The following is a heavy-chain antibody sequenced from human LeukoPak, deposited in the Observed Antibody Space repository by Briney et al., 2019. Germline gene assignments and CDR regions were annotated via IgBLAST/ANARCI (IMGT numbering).Heavy chain of an antibody. CDR3: ARDTPYYYDSSGPTDAFDI. D-gene: IGHD3-22*01. CDR1: GFTFSSYG. Sequence: GGSLRLSCAASGFTFSSYGMHWVRQAPGKGLEWVAVIWYDGSNKYYADSVKGRFTISRDNSKNTLYLQMNSLRAEDTAVYYCARDTPYYYDSSGPTDAFDIWGQGTMVTVSS. CDR2: IWYDGSNK. V-gene: IGHV3-33*01. J-gene: IGHJ3*02.